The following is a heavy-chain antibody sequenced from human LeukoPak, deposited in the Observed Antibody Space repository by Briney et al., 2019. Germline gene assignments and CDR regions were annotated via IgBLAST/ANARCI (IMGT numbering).Heavy chain of an antibody. CDR2: IYTSGST. D-gene: IGHD3-22*01. CDR1: GGSISSYY. CDR3: ARERGPIYDSSGYTPLWAFDI. V-gene: IGHV4-4*07. J-gene: IGHJ3*02. Sequence: SETLSLTCTVSGGSISSYYWSWIRQPAGKGLEWIGRIYTSGSTNYNPSLKSRVTMSVDTSKNQFSLQLSSVTAADTAVYYCARERGPIYDSSGYTPLWAFDIWGQGTMVTVSS.